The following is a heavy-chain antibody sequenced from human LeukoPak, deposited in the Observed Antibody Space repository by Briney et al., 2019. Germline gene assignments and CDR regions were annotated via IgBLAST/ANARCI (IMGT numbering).Heavy chain of an antibody. J-gene: IGHJ6*03. CDR3: ARVGYCSGGSCYPRYYYMDV. V-gene: IGHV1-8*02. D-gene: IGHD2-15*01. CDR2: MNPNSGNT. CDR1: GGTFSSYA. Sequence: ASVKVSCKASGGTFSSYAISWVRQATGQGLEWMGWMNPNSGNTGYAQKFQGRVTMTRNTSISTAYMELSSLRSEDTVVYYCARVGYCSGGSCYPRYYYMDVWGKGTTVTISS.